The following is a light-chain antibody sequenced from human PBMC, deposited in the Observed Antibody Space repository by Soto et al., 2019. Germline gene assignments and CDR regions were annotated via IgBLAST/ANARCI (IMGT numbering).Light chain of an antibody. V-gene: IGKV1-33*01. CDR2: DAS. CDR3: QQYENLPT. CDR1: QNINNY. J-gene: IGKJ5*01. Sequence: DIQRTQSPCSLSASVGDIDPISCQASQNINNYLNWYQQKPGRAPKLLIYDASNLEAGVPSRFRGSGYGTDFTFTISRLQPEAIVTYYCQQYENLPTFGQGTRLEIK.